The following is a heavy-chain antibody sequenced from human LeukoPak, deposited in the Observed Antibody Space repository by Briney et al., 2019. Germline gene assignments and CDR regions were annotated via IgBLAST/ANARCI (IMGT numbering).Heavy chain of an antibody. J-gene: IGHJ5*02. CDR3: ARVSGHDPPGIVGATTWDSWFDP. D-gene: IGHD1-26*01. V-gene: IGHV4-34*01. CDR1: GGSFSGYY. Sequence: PSETLSLTCAVYGGSFSGYYWSWIRQPPGKGLEWIGEINHSGSTNYNPSLKSRVTISVDTSKNQFSLKLSSVTAADTAVYYCARVSGHDPPGIVGATTWDSWFDPWGQGTLVTVSS. CDR2: INHSGST.